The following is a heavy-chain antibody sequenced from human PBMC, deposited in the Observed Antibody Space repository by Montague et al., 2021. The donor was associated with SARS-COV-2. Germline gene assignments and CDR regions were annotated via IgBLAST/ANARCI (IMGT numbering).Heavy chain of an antibody. V-gene: IGHV4-39*07. CDR2: IYHSGSA. Sequence: SETLSLTCTVSGGSISSTGYYWGWVRQPPGKGLEWIGSIYHSGSAYFXXXLKSRVTISIDTSKNQFSLKLNSVTAADTAVYYCARVPDSGCYWSGDYWGQGTLVTVSS. CDR3: ARVPDSGCYWSGDY. CDR1: GGSISSTGYY. D-gene: IGHD1-26*01. J-gene: IGHJ4*02.